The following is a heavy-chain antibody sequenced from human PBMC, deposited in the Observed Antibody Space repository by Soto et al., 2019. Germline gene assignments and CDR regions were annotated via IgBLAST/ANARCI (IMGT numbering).Heavy chain of an antibody. J-gene: IGHJ6*02. CDR1: GFTFSSYA. CDR2: ISDTGGNT. D-gene: IGHD3-3*01. V-gene: IGHV3-23*01. CDR3: TRERPSSDFWSGYSYGMDV. Sequence: GGSLRLSCAASGFTFSSYATSWVRQAPGKGLEWISSISDTGGNTYYADSVKGRFTISRDTGKSSLFLQMNSLRAEDTAVYYCTRERPSSDFWSGYSYGMDVWGQGTAVTVSS.